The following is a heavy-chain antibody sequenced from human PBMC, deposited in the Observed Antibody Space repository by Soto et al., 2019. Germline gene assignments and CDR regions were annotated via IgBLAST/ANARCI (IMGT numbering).Heavy chain of an antibody. V-gene: IGHV3-30*18. D-gene: IGHD7-27*01. Sequence: GGSLRLSCAASGFTFSNYAMHWVRQAPGKGLEWVAGISYDGSTIYYVDSVKGRFTVSRDNSKNTLYLHMSSLRADDTAVYSCAKGPGHLAPGHYFDSWGQGNLLTVSS. J-gene: IGHJ4*02. CDR1: GFTFSNYA. CDR3: AKGPGHLAPGHYFDS. CDR2: ISYDGSTI.